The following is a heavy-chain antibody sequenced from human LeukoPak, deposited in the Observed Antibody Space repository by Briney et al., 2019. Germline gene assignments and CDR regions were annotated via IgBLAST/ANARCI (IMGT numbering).Heavy chain of an antibody. J-gene: IGHJ6*03. D-gene: IGHD2-21*02. Sequence: ASVKVSCKASEGTFSSYAISWVRQAPGQGLEGMGGIIPIFGTANYAQKFQGRVTITTDESTSTAYMELSSLRSEDTAVYYCARGHPVTPMTVPYYYMDVWGKGTTVTVSS. CDR3: ARGHPVTPMTVPYYYMDV. CDR2: IIPIFGTA. CDR1: EGTFSSYA. V-gene: IGHV1-69*05.